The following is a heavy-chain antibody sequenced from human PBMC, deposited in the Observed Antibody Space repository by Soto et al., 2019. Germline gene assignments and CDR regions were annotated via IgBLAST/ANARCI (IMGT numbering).Heavy chain of an antibody. D-gene: IGHD6-19*01. Sequence: GGSLRLSCAASGFTFSSYAMSWVRQAPGKGLEWVSAISGSGGSTYYADSVKGRFTISRDNSKNTLYLQMNSLRAEDTAVYYCVKDYGYSSGWSYFDYWSQGTPVTVSS. CDR1: GFTFSSYA. CDR2: ISGSGGST. CDR3: VKDYGYSSGWSYFDY. V-gene: IGHV3-23*01. J-gene: IGHJ4*02.